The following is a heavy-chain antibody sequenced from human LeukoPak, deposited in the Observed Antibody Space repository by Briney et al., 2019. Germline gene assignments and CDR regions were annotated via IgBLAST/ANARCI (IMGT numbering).Heavy chain of an antibody. CDR1: GFTFSSYA. CDR3: AKIDSSPVFGSIRLYDSSGLLDY. V-gene: IGHV3-23*01. D-gene: IGHD3-22*01. CDR2: ISGSGGST. J-gene: IGHJ4*02. Sequence: PGGSLRLSCAASGFTFSSYAMSWVRQAPGKGLEWVSAISGSGGSTYYADSVKGRFTISRDNSKNTLYLQMNSLRAEDTAVYYCAKIDSSPVFGSIRLYDSSGLLDYWGQGTLVTVSS.